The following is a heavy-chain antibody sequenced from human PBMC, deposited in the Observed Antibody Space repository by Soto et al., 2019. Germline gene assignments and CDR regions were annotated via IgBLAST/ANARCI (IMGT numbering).Heavy chain of an antibody. Sequence: GESLKISCAASGFTFSSYWMHWVRQAPGKGLVWVSRINSDGSSTSYADSVEGRFTISRDNAKNTLYLQMNSLRAEDTAVYYCARDQPVVAAANYYYYYGMDVWGQGTTVTVSS. CDR3: ARDQPVVAAANYYYYYGMDV. CDR1: GFTFSSYW. V-gene: IGHV3-74*01. J-gene: IGHJ6*02. D-gene: IGHD2-15*01. CDR2: INSDGSST.